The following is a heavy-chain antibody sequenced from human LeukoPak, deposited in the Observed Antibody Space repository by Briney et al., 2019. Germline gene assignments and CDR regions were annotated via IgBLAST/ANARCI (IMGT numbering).Heavy chain of an antibody. V-gene: IGHV4-59*01. J-gene: IGHJ2*01. CDR1: GGSISNNY. Sequence: SETLSLTCMVSGGSISNNYWSWIRQPPGKGLEWIGYIYYSGSTNHNPSLKSRVNISVDTSKNQFSLNLSSVTAADTGVYYCARCRIAAPETRYWYFDLWGRGTPVTVSS. D-gene: IGHD6-13*01. CDR2: IYYSGST. CDR3: ARCRIAAPETRYWYFDL.